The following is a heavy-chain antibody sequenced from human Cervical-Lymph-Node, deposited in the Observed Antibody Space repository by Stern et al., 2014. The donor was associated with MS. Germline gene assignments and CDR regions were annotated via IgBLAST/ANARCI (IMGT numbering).Heavy chain of an antibody. CDR2: IKQDGGEK. Sequence: EVQLVESGGGLVQPGGSLRLSCVASGFTFSSYWMNWVRQAPGKGLEWVANIKQDGGEKFYGDSGKGRVTISRDNTKSSLYLQVNSLRAEDTAVYYCASGRLGYWGQGTQVTVSS. V-gene: IGHV3-7*01. CDR1: GFTFSSYW. CDR3: ASGRLGY. J-gene: IGHJ4*02.